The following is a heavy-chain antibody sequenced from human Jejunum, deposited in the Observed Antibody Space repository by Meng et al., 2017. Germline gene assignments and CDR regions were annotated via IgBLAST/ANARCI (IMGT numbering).Heavy chain of an antibody. CDR3: ATPGSIIGRSHWYFDL. CDR2: IVVGSGHT. J-gene: IGHJ2*01. V-gene: IGHV1-58*01. CDR1: GFTFTSPA. Sequence: SVKVSCKASGFTFTSPAVQWVRQARGQRLEWIGWIVVGSGHTNYAQKFQERATITRDMSSNTAYMELSSLTSENTAIYYCATPGSIIGRSHWYFDLWGRGTLVTVSS. D-gene: IGHD3-10*01.